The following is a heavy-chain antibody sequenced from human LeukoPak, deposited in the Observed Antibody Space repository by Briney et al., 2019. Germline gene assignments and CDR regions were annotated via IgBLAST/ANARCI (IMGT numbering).Heavy chain of an antibody. CDR3: ARHHGDYPV. V-gene: IGHV4-59*08. CDR1: GCSISSYY. CDR2: IYYSGST. J-gene: IGHJ4*02. Sequence: SETLSLTCTVSGCSISSYYWSWIRQPPGKGLDWIGYIYYSGSTNYNPSLKSRVTITVDTPKNQFSMTLRSVTAANMAVYYCARHHGDYPVWGQGTLVTVSS. D-gene: IGHD4-17*01.